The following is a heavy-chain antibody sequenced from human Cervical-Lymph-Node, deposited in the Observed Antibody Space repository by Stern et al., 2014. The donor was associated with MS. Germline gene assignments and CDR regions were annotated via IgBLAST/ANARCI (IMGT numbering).Heavy chain of an antibody. Sequence: EVQLVESGGGMVQPGRSLRLSCVATGLTFEDHAMHWVRRAAGKGLEWVSGISWNSNTKAYASSVKGRFNISRDNAKNALYLQMDSLRAEDTALYYFVKDVSSSLEYYFGMDVWGQGTAVAVSS. CDR1: GLTFEDHA. CDR2: ISWNSNTK. D-gene: IGHD6-6*01. V-gene: IGHV3-9*01. J-gene: IGHJ6*02. CDR3: VKDVSSSLEYYFGMDV.